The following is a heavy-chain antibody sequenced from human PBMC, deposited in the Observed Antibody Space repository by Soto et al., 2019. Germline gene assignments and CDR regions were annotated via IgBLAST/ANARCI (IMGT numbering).Heavy chain of an antibody. CDR1: EYTFTNYA. D-gene: IGHD2-15*01. Sequence: QVQLVQSGAEEKKPGSSVKVSCKVSEYTFTNYALHWVRQAPGQRLEWMGWINAGNGNTKYSQKFQGRVTITRDTSASTAYMELSSLRSEDTAVYYCARDILFDYWGQGTLVTVSS. CDR3: ARDILFDY. CDR2: INAGNGNT. V-gene: IGHV1-3*05. J-gene: IGHJ4*02.